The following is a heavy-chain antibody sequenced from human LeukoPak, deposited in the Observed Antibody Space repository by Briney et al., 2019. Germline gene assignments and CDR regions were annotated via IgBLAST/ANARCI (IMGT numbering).Heavy chain of an antibody. J-gene: IGHJ4*02. Sequence: GGSLRLSCAASGFTFSNYAMSWVRQAPGKGLEWVSAISGGGGPTYYADSVKGRFTISRDNSKNTLYLQMNSLRAEDTALYYCARLRGGAYWGQGTLVTVSS. V-gene: IGHV3-23*01. CDR3: ARLRGGAY. CDR2: ISGGGGPT. D-gene: IGHD4-17*01. CDR1: GFTFSNYA.